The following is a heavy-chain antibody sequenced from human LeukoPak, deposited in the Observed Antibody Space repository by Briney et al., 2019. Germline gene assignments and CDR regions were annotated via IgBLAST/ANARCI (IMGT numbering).Heavy chain of an antibody. CDR3: ARVASDYYYYYMDV. V-gene: IGHV4-61*02. Sequence: SQTLSLTCTVSGGSVSSGSYYWSWIRQPAGKGLEWIGRIYTSGSTNYNPSLKSRVTISVDTSKNQFSLKLSSVTAADTAVYYCARVASDYYYYYMDVWGKGTTVTVSS. CDR2: IYTSGST. J-gene: IGHJ6*03. CDR1: GGSVSSGSYY.